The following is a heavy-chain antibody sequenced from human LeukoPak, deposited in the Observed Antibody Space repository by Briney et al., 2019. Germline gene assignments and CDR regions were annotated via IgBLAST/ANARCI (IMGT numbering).Heavy chain of an antibody. V-gene: IGHV3-7*03. CDR2: IKEDGSRQ. CDR1: GFTFSNAY. D-gene: IGHD1-14*01. CDR3: AKNNGRFQFAQ. J-gene: IGHJ4*02. Sequence: GGSLRLSCAASGFTFSNAYMDWVRQAPGKGLEWVGHIKEDGSRQYYVDSVKGRFSISRDNAKNALYLQMNSLRAEDTAIYYCAKNNGRFQFAQWGQGTLVTVSS.